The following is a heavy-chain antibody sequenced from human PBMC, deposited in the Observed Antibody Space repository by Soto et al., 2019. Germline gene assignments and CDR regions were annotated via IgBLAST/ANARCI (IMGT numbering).Heavy chain of an antibody. CDR2: VFHTGLT. V-gene: IGHV4-4*02. CDR1: GASTSSMNW. Sequence: SETLSLTCAVSGASTSSMNWWSWVRQTTGRGLEWIGEVFHTGLTNYNPSLKSPVTISMDASKNQLSLEIRSVTAADTAVYFFLKGYCDHRDLHAFPTRRSSDL. D-gene: IGHD2-15*01. CDR3: LKGYCDHRDLHAFPTRRSSDL. J-gene: IGHJ2*01.